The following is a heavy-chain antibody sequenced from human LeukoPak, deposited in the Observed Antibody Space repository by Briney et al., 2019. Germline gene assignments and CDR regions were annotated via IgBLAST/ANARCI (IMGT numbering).Heavy chain of an antibody. J-gene: IGHJ4*02. Sequence: PGGSLRLSCAASGFTFSSYSMTWVRQAPGKGLKWVSSISSSSSYVYYADSVKGRFTISRDNAKNSLYLQMNSLRAEDTAVYYCARYDSSLDYWGQGTLVTVSS. D-gene: IGHD6-13*01. CDR1: GFTFSSYS. V-gene: IGHV3-21*01. CDR3: ARYDSSLDY. CDR2: ISSSSSYV.